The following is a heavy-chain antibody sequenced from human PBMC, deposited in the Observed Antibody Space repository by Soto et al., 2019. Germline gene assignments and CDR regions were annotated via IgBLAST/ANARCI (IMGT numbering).Heavy chain of an antibody. Sequence: ASVKVSCKASGYTFTSYGISWVRQAPGQGLEWMGWISAYNGNTNYAQKLQGRVTITADKSTSTAYMELSSLRSEDTAVYYCARESDSSSWKTYNWFDPWG. J-gene: IGHJ5*02. D-gene: IGHD6-13*01. CDR3: ARESDSSSWKTYNWFDP. CDR2: ISAYNGNT. V-gene: IGHV1-18*01. CDR1: GYTFTSYG.